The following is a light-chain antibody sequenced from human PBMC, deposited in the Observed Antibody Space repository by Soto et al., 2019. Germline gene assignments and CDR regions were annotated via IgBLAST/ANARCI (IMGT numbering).Light chain of an antibody. V-gene: IGLV2-14*01. CDR3: SSYTSSSPYV. Sequence: QSALTQPDSVSGSAGQSITISCTGTSSDVGGYNYVSWYQQHPGKAPKVMIYEVSTRPSGVSKRFSGSKSGNTASLTISGLQAEDEADYYCSSYTSSSPYVFGTGTKVTVL. J-gene: IGLJ1*01. CDR1: SSDVGGYNY. CDR2: EVS.